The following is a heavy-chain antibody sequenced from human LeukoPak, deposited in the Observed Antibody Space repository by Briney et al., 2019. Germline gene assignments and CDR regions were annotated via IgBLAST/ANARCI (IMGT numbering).Heavy chain of an antibody. D-gene: IGHD1-1*01. CDR2: IYSGSSTI. V-gene: IGHV3-48*01. CDR1: EFSLRSYS. CDR3: ARVLLERPGIDSFDM. Sequence: PGGSLRLSCGASEFSLRSYSMDWVRQAPGKGLEWVSHIYSGSSTIYYADSVKGRFTISRDNAGNSLYLHMNSLRAEDTAVYYCARVLLERPGIDSFDMWGQGTMVTVSS. J-gene: IGHJ3*02.